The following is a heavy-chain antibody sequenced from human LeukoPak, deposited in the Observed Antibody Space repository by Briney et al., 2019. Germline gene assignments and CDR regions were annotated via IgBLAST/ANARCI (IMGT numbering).Heavy chain of an antibody. Sequence: GASVKVSCKASGYTFTSYYMHWVRQAPGQGLEWMGIINPSGGSTSYAQRFQGRVTMTGDMSTSTVYMELSSLRSEDTAVYYCARLAVAGTGYYFDYWGQGTLVTVSS. CDR3: ARLAVAGTGYYFDY. J-gene: IGHJ4*02. CDR1: GYTFTSYY. V-gene: IGHV1-46*01. CDR2: INPSGGST. D-gene: IGHD6-19*01.